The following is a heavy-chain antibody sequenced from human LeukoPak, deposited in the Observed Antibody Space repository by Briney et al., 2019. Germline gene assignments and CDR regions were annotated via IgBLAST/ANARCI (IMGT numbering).Heavy chain of an antibody. CDR2: ISGNTDWT. CDR1: GFTFSNYA. CDR3: ARDRIAARRNLDY. D-gene: IGHD6-6*01. J-gene: IGHJ4*02. Sequence: GGSLRLSCAASGFTFSNYAMSWVRQAPGKGLEWLSAISGNTDWTYYADSVKGRFTISRDNAKNSLYLQMNSLRAEDTAVYYCARDRIAARRNLDYWGQGTLVTVSS. V-gene: IGHV3-23*01.